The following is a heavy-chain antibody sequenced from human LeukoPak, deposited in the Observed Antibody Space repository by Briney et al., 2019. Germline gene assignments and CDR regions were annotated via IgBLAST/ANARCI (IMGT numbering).Heavy chain of an antibody. CDR2: IIPIFGTA. J-gene: IGHJ4*02. D-gene: IGHD3-3*01. Sequence: SVKVSCKASGGTFSSYAISWVRQAPGQGLEWMGGIIPIFGTANYAQEFQGRVTITADESTSTAYMELSSLRSEDTAVYYCASGRFPYYFDYWGQGTLVTVSS. CDR3: ASGRFPYYFDY. CDR1: GGTFSSYA. V-gene: IGHV1-69*01.